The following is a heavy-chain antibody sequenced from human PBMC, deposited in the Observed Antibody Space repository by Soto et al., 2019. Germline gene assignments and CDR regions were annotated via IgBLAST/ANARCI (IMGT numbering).Heavy chain of an antibody. CDR3: ARDSNYDAFDY. V-gene: IGHV1-2*02. D-gene: IGHD4-4*01. Sequence: ASVKVSCKASGYTFTDYFIHWVRQAPGQGLEWMGWINPNSGGTKYGQKFQGRVTMARDTSISTAYMELSRLTSDDTAVYSCARDSNYDAFDYWGQGTLVTVSS. J-gene: IGHJ4*02. CDR1: GYTFTDYF. CDR2: INPNSGGT.